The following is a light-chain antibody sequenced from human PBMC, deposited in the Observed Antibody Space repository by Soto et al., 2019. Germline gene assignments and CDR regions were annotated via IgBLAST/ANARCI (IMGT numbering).Light chain of an antibody. V-gene: IGLV2-11*01. J-gene: IGLJ2*01. CDR1: SSDVGAYNY. CDR3: SSFAGRSTVV. CDR2: DVS. Sequence: QSALTQPRSVSGSPGQSVTISCTGTSSDVGAYNYVSWYQQHPGKAPKVIIYDVSKRPSGVPDRFSGSKSGSTASLTISGLQAEDESDYYCSSFAGRSTVVFGGGTKVTVL.